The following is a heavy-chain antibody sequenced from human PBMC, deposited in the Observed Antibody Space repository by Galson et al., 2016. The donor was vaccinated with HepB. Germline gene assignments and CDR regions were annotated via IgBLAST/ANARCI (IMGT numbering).Heavy chain of an antibody. CDR3: ARQPRIAVAGTFYYGMDV. D-gene: IGHD6-19*01. CDR1: GGTFSNYA. V-gene: IGHV1-69*01. J-gene: IGHJ6*02. CDR2: IIPIFGTT. Sequence: GGTFSNYAISWVRQAPGQGLEWMGGIIPIFGTTNYAQKFQGRVTITADEFTSTAYMELSSLRSEDTAVYYCARQPRIAVAGTFYYGMDVWGQGTTVTVSS.